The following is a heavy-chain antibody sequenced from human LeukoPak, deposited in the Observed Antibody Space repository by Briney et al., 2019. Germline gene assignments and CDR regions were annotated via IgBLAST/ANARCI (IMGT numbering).Heavy chain of an antibody. CDR1: GFTFSYYY. Sequence: GGSLRLPCAASGFTFSYYYMSWRRQAPGKGLEWLSYISPSTTHTSYADSVKGRFTISRDNAKNLLFLQMNSPRAEDTAVYYCARGGHGAADQWGQGTLVTVSS. V-gene: IGHV3-11*05. CDR2: ISPSTTHT. D-gene: IGHD1-26*01. CDR3: ARGGHGAADQ. J-gene: IGHJ5*02.